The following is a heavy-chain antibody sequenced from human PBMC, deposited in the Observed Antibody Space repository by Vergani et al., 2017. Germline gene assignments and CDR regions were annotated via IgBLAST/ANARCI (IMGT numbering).Heavy chain of an antibody. V-gene: IGHV3-23*01. CDR2: LSASDRRT. CDR3: AKVGRSEVAGTFGAFDI. CDR1: GFTFIMHA. J-gene: IGHJ3*02. Sequence: EVQLLESGGDLVQPGGSLSPSCVAFGFTFIMHAMSWVRTAQGKGLEWVSTLSASDRRTHYADSVKGRFTISRDNSKNTLFLHMNSLRPEDTAVYYCAKVGRSEVAGTFGAFDIWGQGTMVTVSS. D-gene: IGHD6-19*01.